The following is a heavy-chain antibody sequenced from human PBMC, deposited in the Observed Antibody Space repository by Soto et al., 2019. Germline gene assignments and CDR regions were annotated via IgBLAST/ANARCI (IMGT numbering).Heavy chain of an antibody. J-gene: IGHJ6*02. V-gene: IGHV1-46*01. CDR3: ARSMTTVVTRALYYYYYGMDV. CDR1: GYTFTSYY. D-gene: IGHD4-17*01. CDR2: INPSGGST. Sequence: GASVKVSCKASGYTFTSYYMHWVLQAPGQGLEWMGIINPSGGSTSYAQKFQGRVTMTRDTSTSTVYMELSSLRSEDTAVYYCARSMTTVVTRALYYYYYGMDVWGQGTTVTVSS.